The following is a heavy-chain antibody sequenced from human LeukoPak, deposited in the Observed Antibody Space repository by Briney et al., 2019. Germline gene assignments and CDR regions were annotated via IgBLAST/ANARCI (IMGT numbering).Heavy chain of an antibody. V-gene: IGHV3-23*01. Sequence: GGSLRLSCAASEFTFSNYAMTWVRQAPGKGLEWVSAMSGGGGISSMSGSGGSTYYADSVKGRFTISRDNSKKTLYLQMDSLRAEDTAVYYCARSGLTAMATVLPFDFWGQGTMVTVSS. CDR3: ARSGLTAMATVLPFDF. J-gene: IGHJ3*01. CDR1: EFTFSNYA. D-gene: IGHD5-18*01. CDR2: MSGGGGISSMSGSGGST.